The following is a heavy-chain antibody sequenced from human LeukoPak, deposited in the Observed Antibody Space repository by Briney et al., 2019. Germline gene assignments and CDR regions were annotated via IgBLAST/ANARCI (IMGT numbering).Heavy chain of an antibody. J-gene: IGHJ3*02. CDR1: GFTFRSFA. V-gene: IGHV3-23*01. Sequence: GGSLRLSCAASGFTFRSFAVSWVRQAPGKGLEWVSVISGSGDSTYYADSVKGRFAISRDNSKNTLYLQMNSLRAEDTAIYYCTKGVVLTIFGMAWHAFDIWGQGTMVTVS. D-gene: IGHD3-3*01. CDR3: TKGVVLTIFGMAWHAFDI. CDR2: ISGSGDST.